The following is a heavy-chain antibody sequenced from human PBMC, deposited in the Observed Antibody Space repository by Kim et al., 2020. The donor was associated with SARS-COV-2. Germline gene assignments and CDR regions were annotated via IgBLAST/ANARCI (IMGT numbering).Heavy chain of an antibody. Sequence: KYYADTAKGRFNIPRDNSKNTLDLQLNSLRDEDTAVYYCAKDQGAGLDYWGQGTLVTVSS. J-gene: IGHJ4*02. D-gene: IGHD1-26*01. CDR2: K. V-gene: IGHV3-30*07. CDR3: AKDQGAGLDY.